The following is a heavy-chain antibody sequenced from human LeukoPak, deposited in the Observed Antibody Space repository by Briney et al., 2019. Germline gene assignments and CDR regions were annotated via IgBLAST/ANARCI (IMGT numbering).Heavy chain of an antibody. V-gene: IGHV4-39*01. Sequence: SETLSLTCIVSGGSISNSSYYWGWIRQPPGKGLEWIGSIYYSGSAYYNPSLKSRVTVSVDTSKNQFSLKLTSVTAADTAVYYCARHWVVTPNYWGQGTLVTVSS. J-gene: IGHJ4*02. CDR3: ARHWVVTPNY. CDR1: GGSISNSSYY. D-gene: IGHD4-23*01. CDR2: IYYSGSA.